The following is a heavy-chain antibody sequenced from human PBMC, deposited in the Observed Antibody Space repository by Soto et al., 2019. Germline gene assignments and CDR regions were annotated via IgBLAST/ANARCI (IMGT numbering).Heavy chain of an antibody. J-gene: IGHJ3*02. CDR1: GYSFTSYW. V-gene: IGHV5-51*01. CDR2: IYPGDSDT. D-gene: IGHD3-3*01. CDR3: ARPLLRGYYDFCSGYSGAFDI. Sequence: GESLKISCKGSGYSFTSYWIGWVRQMPGKGLEWMGIIYPGDSDTRYSPSFQGQVTISADKSISTAYLQWSSLKASDTAMYYCARPLLRGYYDFCSGYSGAFDIWGQGTTVTVSS.